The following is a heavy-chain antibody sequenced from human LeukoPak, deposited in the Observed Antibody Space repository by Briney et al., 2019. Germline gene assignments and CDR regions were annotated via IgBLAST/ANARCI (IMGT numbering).Heavy chain of an antibody. CDR1: GFTFNNYA. D-gene: IGHD6-6*01. CDR2: KSYDGSNK. CDR3: ARDRGKQLVGPFDY. J-gene: IGHJ4*02. Sequence: GGSLRLSCAASGFTFNNYAMHWVRQAPGKGLEWVAVKSYDGSNKYYADSVKGRFTISRDNSKNTLYLQLNSLRAEDTAVYYCARDRGKQLVGPFDYWGQGTLVTVSS. V-gene: IGHV3-30-3*01.